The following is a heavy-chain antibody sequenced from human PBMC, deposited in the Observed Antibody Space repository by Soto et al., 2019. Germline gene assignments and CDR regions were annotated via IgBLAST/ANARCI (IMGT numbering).Heavy chain of an antibody. Sequence: ASVEVSCKSSGYTFTRYAMHWVRQETGQRLEWMGWINAGKGNTKYSQKFQDRVTVTRDTSASTAYMELSSLRSEDTAVYYCARAGDDCSTTSCYMIDYWGQGTLVTGSS. D-gene: IGHD2-2*02. J-gene: IGHJ4*02. CDR1: GYTFTRYA. V-gene: IGHV1-3*01. CDR3: ARAGDDCSTTSCYMIDY. CDR2: INAGKGNT.